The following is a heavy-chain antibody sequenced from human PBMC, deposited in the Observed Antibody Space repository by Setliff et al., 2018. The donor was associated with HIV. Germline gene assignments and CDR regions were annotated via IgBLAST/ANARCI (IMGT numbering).Heavy chain of an antibody. CDR2: IYTTGRT. V-gene: IGHV4-61*09. CDR3: AAATTLDY. Sequence: PSETLSLTCAVSGGSISSDTFYWSWIRQPAGKGLEWIGHIYTTGRTNYNPSLKSRVTISLDTSKNQFFLRLSSVTAADTAVYYCAAATTLDYWGQGTLVTVSS. D-gene: IGHD1-26*01. CDR1: GGSISSDTFY. J-gene: IGHJ4*02.